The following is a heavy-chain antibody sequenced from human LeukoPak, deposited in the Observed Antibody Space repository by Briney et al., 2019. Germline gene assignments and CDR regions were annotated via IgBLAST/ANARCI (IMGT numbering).Heavy chain of an antibody. CDR3: ARAIKVSGSSYPYFDY. J-gene: IGHJ4*02. CDR1: GFAFSTYS. D-gene: IGHD1-26*01. Sequence: PGGSLRLSCAASGFAFSTYSMNWVRQAPGKGLEWVSYISSSSRTIYYADSVKGRFTISRDNAKSSPYLQMNSLRGEDTAVYYCARAIKVSGSSYPYFDYWGQGTLVTVSS. CDR2: ISSSSRTI. V-gene: IGHV3-48*01.